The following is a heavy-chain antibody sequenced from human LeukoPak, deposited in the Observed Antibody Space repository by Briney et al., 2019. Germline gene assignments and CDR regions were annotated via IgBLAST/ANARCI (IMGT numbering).Heavy chain of an antibody. V-gene: IGHV3-48*04. CDR1: GIIFSTYA. CDR3: ARDFWSGYYTED. J-gene: IGHJ4*02. CDR2: ISGSSSGSTSII. D-gene: IGHD3-3*01. Sequence: GGSLRRSCEFSGIIFSTYAMNWVRQAPGKGLEWISYISGSSSGSTSIIHYADSVKGGFTISRDNAKNSLHLQMDSLSAEDTAVYYCARDFWSGYYTEDWGQGALVIVSS.